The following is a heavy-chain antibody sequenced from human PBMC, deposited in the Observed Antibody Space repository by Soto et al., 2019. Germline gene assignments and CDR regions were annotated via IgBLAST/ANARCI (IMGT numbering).Heavy chain of an antibody. D-gene: IGHD6-6*01. J-gene: IGHJ5*02. V-gene: IGHV4-59*01. Sequence: SETLSLPCTVSAGSITTSYWSWIRQPLGKALEWLGYISYRGSTNYNPSLKSRLRISIDASKGKISLMLTPRTTEDTAISYCSRAGRGGREFSTWFERWGQGTMVTVSS. CDR3: SRAGRGGREFSTWFER. CDR1: AGSITTSY. CDR2: ISYRGST.